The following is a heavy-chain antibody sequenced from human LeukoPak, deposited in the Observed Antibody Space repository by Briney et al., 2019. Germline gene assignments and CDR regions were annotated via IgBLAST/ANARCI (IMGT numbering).Heavy chain of an antibody. CDR2: IYYSGST. CDR3: ARDIVVVPADLYYYMDV. CDR1: GGSISSSSYY. Sequence: SETLSLTCTVSGGSISSSSYYWGWIRQPPGKGLEWIGSIYYSGSTYYNPSLKSRVTISVDTSKNQFSLKLSSVTAADTAVYYCARDIVVVPADLYYYMDVWGKGTTVTVSS. V-gene: IGHV4-39*01. D-gene: IGHD2-2*01. J-gene: IGHJ6*03.